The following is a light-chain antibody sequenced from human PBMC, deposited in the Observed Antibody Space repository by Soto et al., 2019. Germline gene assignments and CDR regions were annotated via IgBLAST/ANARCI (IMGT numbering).Light chain of an antibody. Sequence: ETVLTQSPGTLSLSPGERATLSCRASQSVSSSYLAWYQQKPGQAPRLLIYGASGRATGIPDRFSGSGSGTDFTLTISRLEPVDFAVYYCQQYGSSPPVTFGQGTRLEIK. V-gene: IGKV3-20*01. CDR3: QQYGSSPPVT. CDR2: GAS. CDR1: QSVSSSY. J-gene: IGKJ5*01.